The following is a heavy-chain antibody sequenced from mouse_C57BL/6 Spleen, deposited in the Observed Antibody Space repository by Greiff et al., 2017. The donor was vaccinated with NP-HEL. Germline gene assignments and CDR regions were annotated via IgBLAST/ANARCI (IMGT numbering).Heavy chain of an antibody. J-gene: IGHJ4*01. CDR1: GYTFTSYW. CDR2: IDPSDSYT. Sequence: QVQLQQPGAELVMPGASVKLSCKASGYTFTSYWMHWVKQRPGQGLEWIGEIDPSDSYTNYNRKFKGKSTLTVDKSSSTAYMQLSSLTSEDSAVYYCARGSIHAMDYWGQGTSVTVSS. D-gene: IGHD2-10*02. V-gene: IGHV1-69*01. CDR3: ARGSIHAMDY.